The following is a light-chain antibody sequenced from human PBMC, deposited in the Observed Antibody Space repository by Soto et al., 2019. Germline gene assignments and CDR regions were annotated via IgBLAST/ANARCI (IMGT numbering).Light chain of an antibody. CDR1: SSDVGGYNY. CDR3: SSYTSSSTVV. V-gene: IGLV2-14*01. J-gene: IGLJ1*01. CDR2: EVS. Sequence: QSVLTQSASVSGSPGQSITISCTGTSSDVGGYNYVSWYQHHPGKAPRLIIYEVSNRPSGVSNRFSGSKSGNTASLTISGLQADDEADYYCSSYTSSSTVVFGIGTKVTVL.